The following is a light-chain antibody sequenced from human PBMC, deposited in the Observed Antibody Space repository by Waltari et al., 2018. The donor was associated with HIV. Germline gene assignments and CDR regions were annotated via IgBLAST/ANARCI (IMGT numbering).Light chain of an antibody. Sequence: DIQMTQSPSTLPAFVGDRVTITCRASQTIDRWLAWYQQKPGRAPKLLIYKASNLESGVPSRFRGSGSGTEFTLTISGLQPDDSAIYYCQQYESFSRTFGQGTKVEI. J-gene: IGKJ1*01. CDR1: QTIDRW. CDR3: QQYESFSRT. CDR2: KAS. V-gene: IGKV1-5*03.